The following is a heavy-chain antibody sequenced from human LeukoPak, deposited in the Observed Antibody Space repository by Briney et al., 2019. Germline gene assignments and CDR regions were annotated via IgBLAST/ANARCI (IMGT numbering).Heavy chain of an antibody. CDR1: GFTFSSYG. Sequence: PGGSLRLSCAASGFTFSSYGMHWVRQAPGKGLEWVAFIRYDGSNKYYADSVKGRFTISRDNSKNTLYLQMNSLRAEDTALYYCARRRYSSGRDNWFDPWGQGTLVTVSS. J-gene: IGHJ5*02. D-gene: IGHD6-19*01. CDR3: ARRRYSSGRDNWFDP. V-gene: IGHV3-30*02. CDR2: IRYDGSNK.